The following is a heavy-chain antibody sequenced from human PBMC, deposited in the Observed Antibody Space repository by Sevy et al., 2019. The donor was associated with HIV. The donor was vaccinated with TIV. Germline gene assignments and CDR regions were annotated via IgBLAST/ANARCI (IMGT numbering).Heavy chain of an antibody. CDR1: GYIVTDYY. CDR3: ARLTTQPTSDLYGMDV. D-gene: IGHD4-4*01. J-gene: IGHJ6*02. V-gene: IGHV1-2*02. Sequence: ASVKVSCKASGYIVTDYYIHWVRQAPGQGLEWMAWTNSDSGVTNYAQRFQGEVTVTRDTSLSTAYLELSRLKSNDTAIYYCARLTTQPTSDLYGMDVWGQRTRVTVSS. CDR2: TNSDSGVT.